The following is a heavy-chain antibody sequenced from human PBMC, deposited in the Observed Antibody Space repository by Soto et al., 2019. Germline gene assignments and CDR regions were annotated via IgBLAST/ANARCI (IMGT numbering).Heavy chain of an antibody. Sequence: SVKVSCEASGGTFSSYTISWVRQAPGQGLEWMGRIIPILGIANYAQKFQGRVTITADKSTSTAYMELSSLRSEDTAVYYCASQAPGMGITTDAFDIWGQGTMVTVSS. D-gene: IGHD3-9*01. CDR1: GGTFSSYT. V-gene: IGHV1-69*02. J-gene: IGHJ3*02. CDR3: ASQAPGMGITTDAFDI. CDR2: IIPILGIA.